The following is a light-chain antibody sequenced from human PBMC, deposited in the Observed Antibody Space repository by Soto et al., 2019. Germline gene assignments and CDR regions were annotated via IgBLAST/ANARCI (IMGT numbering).Light chain of an antibody. J-gene: IGLJ2*01. V-gene: IGLV2-14*01. Sequence: QSALTQPASVSGSPGQSITISCTGTGSDVGGYNYVSWYQQHAGKAPKIMIYEVSNRPSGVSNRFSGSKSGNTAFLTISGLQAEDEGDYYCSSYTSSTTLVFGGGTKLTVL. CDR2: EVS. CDR1: GSDVGGYNY. CDR3: SSYTSSTTLV.